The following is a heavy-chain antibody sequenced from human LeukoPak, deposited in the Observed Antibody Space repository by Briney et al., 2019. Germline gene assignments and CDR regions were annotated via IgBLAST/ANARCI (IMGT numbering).Heavy chain of an antibody. V-gene: IGHV3-48*03. Sequence: PGGSLRLSCAASGLTFSSYEMNWVRQAPGKGLEWVSYISSSGSSIYYADSVKGRFTISRDNAKKSLYLQMHSLRAEDTAVYYCARNGVDSTYDIWGQGTVVTVSS. CDR2: ISSSGSSI. J-gene: IGHJ3*02. CDR1: GLTFSSYE. D-gene: IGHD2-8*01. CDR3: ARNGVDSTYDI.